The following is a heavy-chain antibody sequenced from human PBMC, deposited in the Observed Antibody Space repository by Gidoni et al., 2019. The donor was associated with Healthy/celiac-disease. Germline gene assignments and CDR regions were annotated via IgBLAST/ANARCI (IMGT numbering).Heavy chain of an antibody. CDR2: ISGSGGST. CDR3: AKLGYCGGDCYSVSGGAFDI. D-gene: IGHD2-21*02. J-gene: IGHJ3*02. CDR1: GFTFSSSA. V-gene: IGHV3-23*01. Sequence: EVQLFESVGGLVQPGGSLRLSCAASGFTFSSSAMCWVRQAPGKGLEWVSAISGSGGSTYYADSVKGRFTISRDNSKNTLYLQMNSLRAEDTAVYYCAKLGYCGGDCYSVSGGAFDIWGQGTMVTVSS.